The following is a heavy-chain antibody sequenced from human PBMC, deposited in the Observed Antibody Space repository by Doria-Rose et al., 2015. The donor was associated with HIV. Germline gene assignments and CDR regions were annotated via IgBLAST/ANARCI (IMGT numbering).Heavy chain of an antibody. CDR1: GVSLSSPGMG. CDR2: IFSDDET. D-gene: IGHD6-13*01. Sequence: QVTLKESGPVLVKPTETLTLTCTVSGVSLSSPGMGVSWIRQPPGKALEWLANIFSDDETSYKTSLKSRLTISRGTSKSQVVLTMTDMDPVDTATYYCARIKSSRWYHKYYFDFWGQGTLVIVSA. J-gene: IGHJ4*02. CDR3: ARIKSSRWYHKYYFDF. V-gene: IGHV2-26*01.